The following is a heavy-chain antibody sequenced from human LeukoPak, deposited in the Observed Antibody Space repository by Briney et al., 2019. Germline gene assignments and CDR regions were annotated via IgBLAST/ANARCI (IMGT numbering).Heavy chain of an antibody. V-gene: IGHV3-53*01. J-gene: IGHJ4*02. CDR1: GLTVSSNY. CDR3: ASYGSGRYYFDY. Sequence: PGGSLRLSCAASGLTVSSNYTSWVRQAPGKGLGWVSVLYSGGNTYYANSVKGRFSISRDNSKNTLYLQMNSLRAEDTAVYYCASYGSGRYYFDYWGQGTLVTVSS. D-gene: IGHD3-10*01. CDR2: LYSGGNT.